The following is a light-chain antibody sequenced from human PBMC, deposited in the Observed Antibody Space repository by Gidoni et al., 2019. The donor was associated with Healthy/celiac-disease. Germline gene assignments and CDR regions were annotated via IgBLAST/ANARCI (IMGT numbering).Light chain of an antibody. Sequence: EIVLTQSPAFQSVTPMEKVTITCRASQGICSSLHWYQQKPDQAQKLLIKDASQSISGVPSRFSGSGSGTDFTLTINSLEAEDAATYYCHQSSNLPLTFGGGTKVEIK. CDR1: QGICSS. V-gene: IGKV6-21*02. J-gene: IGKJ4*01. CDR3: HQSSNLPLT. CDR2: DAS.